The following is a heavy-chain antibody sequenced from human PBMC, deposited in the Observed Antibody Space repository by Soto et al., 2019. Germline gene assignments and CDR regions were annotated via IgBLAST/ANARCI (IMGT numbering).Heavy chain of an antibody. CDR2: IYHSGST. V-gene: IGHV4-4*02. J-gene: IGHJ4*02. CDR1: SGSISSSNW. Sequence: QVQLQESGPGLVKPSGTLSLTCAVSSGSISSSNWWSWVRQPPGKGLEWIGEIYHSGSTNYNPSLKSRVTISVDKSKNQFSLKLSSVTAADTAVYYCARESHRPDYGEHPEPYFDYWGQGTLVTVSS. D-gene: IGHD4-17*01. CDR3: ARESHRPDYGEHPEPYFDY.